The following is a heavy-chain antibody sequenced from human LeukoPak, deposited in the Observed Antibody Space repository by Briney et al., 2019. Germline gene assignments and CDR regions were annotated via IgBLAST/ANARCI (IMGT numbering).Heavy chain of an antibody. CDR3: ARSNYYGSGSYY. Sequence: SETLSLTCAVYGGSFSGYYRSWIRQPPGKGLEWIGEINHSGSTNYNPSLKSRVTISVDTSKNQFSLKLSSVTAADTAVYYCARSNYYGSGSYYWGQGTLVTVSS. CDR1: GGSFSGYY. D-gene: IGHD3-10*01. V-gene: IGHV4-34*01. CDR2: INHSGST. J-gene: IGHJ4*02.